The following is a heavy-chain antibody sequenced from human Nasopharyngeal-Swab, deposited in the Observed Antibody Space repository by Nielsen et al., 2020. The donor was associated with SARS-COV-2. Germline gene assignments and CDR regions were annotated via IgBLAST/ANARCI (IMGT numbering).Heavy chain of an antibody. CDR3: ARGYPFFEYSSSYYFDY. V-gene: IGHV4-39*07. CDR2: IYYSGST. D-gene: IGHD6-6*01. Sequence: PGKGLEWIGSIYYSGSTYYNPSLKSRVTISVDTSKNQFSLKLSSVTAADTAVYYCARGYPFFEYSSSYYFDYWGQGTLVTVSS. J-gene: IGHJ4*02.